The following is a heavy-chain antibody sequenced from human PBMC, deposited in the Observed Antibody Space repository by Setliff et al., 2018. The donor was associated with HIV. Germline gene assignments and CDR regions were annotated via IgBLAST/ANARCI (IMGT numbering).Heavy chain of an antibody. CDR1: GGSFSGYI. CDR3: ARVRTYFDWLLNGDY. Sequence: TSETLSLTCAVYGGSFSGYIWSWIRQPPGKGLEWIGEINHSGSTNYNPSLKSRVAISVDTSKNQFSLKLSSVTAADTADYYCARVRTYFDWLLNGDYWGQGTLVTVSS. V-gene: IGHV4-34*01. D-gene: IGHD3-9*01. J-gene: IGHJ4*02. CDR2: INHSGST.